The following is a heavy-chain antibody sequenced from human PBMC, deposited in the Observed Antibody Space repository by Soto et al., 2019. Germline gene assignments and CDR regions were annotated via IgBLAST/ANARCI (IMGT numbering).Heavy chain of an antibody. CDR3: ARGRGTTRYYYGMDV. CDR2: INHSGST. Sequence: SETLSLTCAVYGGSFSGYYWSWIRQPPGKGLEWIGEINHSGSTNYNPSLKSRVTISVDTSKNQFSLKLRSVTAADTAVYYCARGRGTTRYYYGMDVWGQGTTVTVSS. V-gene: IGHV4-34*01. CDR1: GGSFSGYY. J-gene: IGHJ6*02. D-gene: IGHD2-15*01.